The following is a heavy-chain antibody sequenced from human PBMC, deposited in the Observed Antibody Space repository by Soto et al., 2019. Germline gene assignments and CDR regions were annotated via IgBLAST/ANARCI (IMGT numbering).Heavy chain of an antibody. CDR3: ARGWYHDSSGYYYGYYFDY. J-gene: IGHJ4*02. V-gene: IGHV1-3*01. D-gene: IGHD3-22*01. CDR2: INAGNGNT. Sequence: ASVKVSCKASGYTFTSYAMHWVRQAPGQRLEWMGWINAGNGNTKYSQKFQGRVTITRDTSASAAYMELSSLRSEDTAVYYCARGWYHDSSGYYYGYYFDYWGQGTLVTVSS. CDR1: GYTFTSYA.